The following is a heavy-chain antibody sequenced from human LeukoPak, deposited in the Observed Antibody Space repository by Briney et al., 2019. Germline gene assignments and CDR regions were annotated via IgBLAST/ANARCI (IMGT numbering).Heavy chain of an antibody. V-gene: IGHV3-30*02. CDR1: GFTFKYCG. D-gene: IGHD2-15*01. Sequence: GGSLRLSCAASGFTFKYCGMHWVRQAPGKGLEWVAFIRSDGTHECYEDSVKGRFTISRDNSRNTLDLQMSGLRPEDTAMYFCARDGVASSDFWGQGTLVTVSS. CDR2: IRSDGTHE. CDR3: ARDGVASSDF. J-gene: IGHJ4*02.